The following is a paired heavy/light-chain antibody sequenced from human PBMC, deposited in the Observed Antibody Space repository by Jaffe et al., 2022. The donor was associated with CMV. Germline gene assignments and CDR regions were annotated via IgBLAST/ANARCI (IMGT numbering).Heavy chain of an antibody. V-gene: IGHV3-21*02. CDR1: GFSFSSYS. Sequence: EVQLVGSGGGLVKPGGSLRISCAASGFSFSSYSMSWVRQAPGKGLEWVASISTVSTFIYYADSVKGRFTISRDNAKNSLYLQMNSLRAEDTAVYYCARDPGNWIYYYFYMDVWGKGATVTVSS. CDR3: ARDPGNWIYYYFYMDV. J-gene: IGHJ6*04. D-gene: IGHD1-1*01. CDR2: ISTVSTFI.
Light chain of an antibody. V-gene: IGLV1-44*01. CDR2: TNN. CDR1: SSNIGTNA. CDR3: ASWDDSLDGWV. J-gene: IGLJ3*02. Sequence: QSVLTQPPSMSGTPGQTVIISSSGSSSNIGTNAVNWYQQFPGTPPKLLIHTNNQRPSGVPDRFSGSKSGTSASLAISGLQSEDEADYYCASWDDSLDGWVFGGGTKLTVL.